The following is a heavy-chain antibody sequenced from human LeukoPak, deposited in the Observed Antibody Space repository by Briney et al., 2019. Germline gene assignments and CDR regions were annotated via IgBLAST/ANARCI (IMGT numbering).Heavy chain of an antibody. D-gene: IGHD3-3*01. V-gene: IGHV4-59*01. J-gene: IGHJ4*02. CDR1: GGSISSYY. Sequence: SETLSLTCTVSGGSISSYYWSWIRQPPGKGLEWIGYIYYSGSTNYNPSLKSRVTISVDTSKNQLSLKLSSVTAADTAVYYCARGGGYDFWSATFDYWGQGTLVTVSS. CDR2: IYYSGST. CDR3: ARGGGYDFWSATFDY.